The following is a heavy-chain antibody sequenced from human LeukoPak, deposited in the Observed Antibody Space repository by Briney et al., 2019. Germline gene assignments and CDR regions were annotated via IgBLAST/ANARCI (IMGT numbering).Heavy chain of an antibody. Sequence: GGSLRLSCAASGFNFNNYNMNWVRQAPGKGLEWVSYITLSSSSIYYADSVKGRFTISRDNAKNSLYLQMNSLRAEDTAVYYCARDLFLWGAFDIWGQGTMVTVSS. CDR1: GFNFNNYN. J-gene: IGHJ3*02. CDR3: ARDLFLWGAFDI. D-gene: IGHD2/OR15-2a*01. V-gene: IGHV3-48*04. CDR2: ITLSSSSI.